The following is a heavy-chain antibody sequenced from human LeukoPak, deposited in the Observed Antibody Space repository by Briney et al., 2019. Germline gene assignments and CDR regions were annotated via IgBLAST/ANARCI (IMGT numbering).Heavy chain of an antibody. CDR3: AKERGYSYGPLDYYYYMDV. CDR2: ISSSTSYI. CDR1: GFTFSSYS. D-gene: IGHD5-18*01. Sequence: KSGGSLTLSCAASGFTFSSYSMNWVRQAPGKGLEWVSSISSSTSYINYADSVKGRITISRDNAKNSLYLQMNSLRAEDTAVYYCAKERGYSYGPLDYYYYMDVWGKGTTVTVSS. J-gene: IGHJ6*03. V-gene: IGHV3-21*01.